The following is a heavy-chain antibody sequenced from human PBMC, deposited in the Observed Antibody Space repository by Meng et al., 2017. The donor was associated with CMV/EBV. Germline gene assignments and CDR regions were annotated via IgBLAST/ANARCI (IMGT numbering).Heavy chain of an antibody. J-gene: IGHJ3*02. CDR3: ARSGVFGCSSTSCYDLDAFDI. CDR2: ISYDGSNK. Sequence: GESLKISCAASGFTFSSYAMHWVRQAPGKGLEWVAVISYDGSNKYYADSVKGRFTISRDNAKNSLHLQMNSLRAEDTAVYFCARSGVFGCSSTSCYDLDAFDIWGQGTMVTVSS. CDR1: GFTFSSYA. D-gene: IGHD2-2*01. V-gene: IGHV3-30-3*01.